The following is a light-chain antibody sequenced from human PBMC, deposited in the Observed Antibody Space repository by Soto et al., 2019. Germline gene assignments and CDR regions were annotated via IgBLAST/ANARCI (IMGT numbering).Light chain of an antibody. V-gene: IGKV1-39*01. CDR2: AAS. CDR1: QSITSY. J-gene: IGKJ3*01. CDR3: QQSYSTPYT. Sequence: DIQMTQSPSSLSASVGDRVTITCRASQSITSYLNWYQQKPGKAPKLLIYAASSLQSGVRTRFRGSGSGTDFTHTISSLQTEDFATYYCQQSYSTPYTFGPGTKGDIK.